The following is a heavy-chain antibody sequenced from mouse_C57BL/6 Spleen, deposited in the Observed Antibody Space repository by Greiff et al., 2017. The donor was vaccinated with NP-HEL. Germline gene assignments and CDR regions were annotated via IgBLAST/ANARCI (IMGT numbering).Heavy chain of an antibody. Sequence: VQLQQSGTELVKPGASVKLSCKASGYTFTSYWMHWVKQRPGQGLEWIGNINPSNGGTNYNEKFKSKATLTVDKSSSTAYMQLSSLTSEDSAVYCCARGIYYYGSSPRGYFDVWGTGTTVTVSS. D-gene: IGHD1-1*01. CDR2: INPSNGGT. CDR1: GYTFTSYW. J-gene: IGHJ1*03. CDR3: ARGIYYYGSSPRGYFDV. V-gene: IGHV1-53*01.